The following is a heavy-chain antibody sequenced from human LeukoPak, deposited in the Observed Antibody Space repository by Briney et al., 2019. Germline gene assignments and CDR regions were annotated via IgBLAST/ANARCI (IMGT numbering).Heavy chain of an antibody. CDR2: MNPHSGNT. V-gene: IGHV1-8*01. CDR1: GYTFTSYD. J-gene: IGHJ4*02. Sequence: ASVKVSCKASGYTFTSYDINWVRQAPGQGLEWMGWMNPHSGNTGYAQKLQGRVTLTRSTSTSTAYMELRSLRSEDTAIYYCSRGDYWGQGTLVTVSS. CDR3: SRGDY.